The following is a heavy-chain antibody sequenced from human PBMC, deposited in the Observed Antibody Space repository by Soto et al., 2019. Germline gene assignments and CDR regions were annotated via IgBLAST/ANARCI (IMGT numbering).Heavy chain of an antibody. CDR2: IYPGDSHT. Sequence: ESLKISCKASGYIFTNYWIGWVRQMPGKGLEWVAMIYPGDSHTRYSPSFQGQVTISADKSIGTAYLQWGSLKASDTAIYYCARLYYYGSGSYYNPHFFDYWGQGALVTVSS. V-gene: IGHV5-51*01. J-gene: IGHJ4*02. CDR3: ARLYYYGSGSYYNPHFFDY. CDR1: GYIFTNYW. D-gene: IGHD3-10*01.